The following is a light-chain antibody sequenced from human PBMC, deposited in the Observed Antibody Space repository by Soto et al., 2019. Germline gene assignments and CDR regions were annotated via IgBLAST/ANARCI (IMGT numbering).Light chain of an antibody. Sequence: DIQMTQSPSTLSASVGDRVTITCRASQTIDTALAWYQQKAGEAPNLLIYQASTLQSGVPSRFSGSGSGTDFTLSVSSLQPDDFATYFFRQYSRHWTLGQVTKVEI. V-gene: IGKV1-5*03. CDR2: QAS. CDR3: RQYSRHWT. J-gene: IGKJ1*01. CDR1: QTIDTA.